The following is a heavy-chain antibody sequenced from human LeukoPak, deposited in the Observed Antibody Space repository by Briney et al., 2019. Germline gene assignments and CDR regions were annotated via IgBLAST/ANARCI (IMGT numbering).Heavy chain of an antibody. Sequence: GGSLRLSCAASGFTFISYDMHWVRQPTGKGLEWVSGIDTAGGTYYSDSVKGRFTISRENAKNSLSLQMNSLRAGDTAVYYCARRRYGLGSYSDAFDIWGQGTMVTVSS. V-gene: IGHV3-13*04. CDR1: GFTFISYD. CDR2: IDTAGGT. D-gene: IGHD3-10*01. J-gene: IGHJ3*02. CDR3: ARRRYGLGSYSDAFDI.